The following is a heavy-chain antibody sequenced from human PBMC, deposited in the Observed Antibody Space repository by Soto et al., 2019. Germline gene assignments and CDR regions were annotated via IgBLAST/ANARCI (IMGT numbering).Heavy chain of an antibody. J-gene: IGHJ4*02. D-gene: IGHD4-17*01. CDR2: LIPILGTI. Sequence: QVQLVQSGAEVKTPGSSVRVSCKTAGRTFLISAIAWVRQAPGQGLEWMGGLIPILGTIHIAQNFQGRVNIPADRSTSTACMDLSSLRSEHTATHFWARGKEEEQPANHYDSDYWGQGSLVIVSS. V-gene: IGHV1-69*06. CDR1: GRTFLISA. CDR3: ARGKEEEQPANHYDSDY.